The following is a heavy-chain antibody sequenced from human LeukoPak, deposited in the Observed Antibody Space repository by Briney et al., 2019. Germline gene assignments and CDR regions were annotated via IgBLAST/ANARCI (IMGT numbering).Heavy chain of an antibody. CDR2: ISGSGGST. CDR1: GFTFSSYA. V-gene: IGHV3-23*01. D-gene: IGHD6-13*01. J-gene: IGHJ4*02. Sequence: PGGSLRLSCAASGFTFSSYAMSWVRQAPGKGLEWVSAISGSGGSTYYADSVKGRFTISRDNSKNTLYLQMNSLRAEDTAVYYCAKDSRLSSSWYLLPFDYWGQGTLVTVSS. CDR3: AKDSRLSSSWYLLPFDY.